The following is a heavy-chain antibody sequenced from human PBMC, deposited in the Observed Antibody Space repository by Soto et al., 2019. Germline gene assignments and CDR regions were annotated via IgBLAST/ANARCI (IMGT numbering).Heavy chain of an antibody. CDR2: INPSGGST. J-gene: IGHJ6*02. V-gene: IGHV1-46*01. CDR1: GYTFTSYY. Sequence: ASVKVSCKASGYTFTSYYMHWVRQAPGQGLEWMGIINPSGGSTSYAQKFQGRVTMTRDTSTSTVYMELSSLRSEDTAVYYCAREAAAGTGLSYYYGTDVWGQGTTVTVSS. D-gene: IGHD6-13*01. CDR3: AREAAAGTGLSYYYGTDV.